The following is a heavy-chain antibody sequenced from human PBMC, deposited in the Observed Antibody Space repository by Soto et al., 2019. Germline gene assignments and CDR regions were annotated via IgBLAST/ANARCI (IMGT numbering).Heavy chain of an antibody. J-gene: IGHJ4*02. Sequence: LVESLKISWRVSGYSCTSYWISWVRQMPGKGLEWMGRIDPSDSYTNYSPSFQGHVTISADKSISTAYLQWSSLKASDTAMYYCAIRNLDGFKERGDDFDYWGQGTLVTSPQ. CDR3: AIRNLDGFKERGDDFDY. D-gene: IGHD4-17*01. CDR2: IDPSDSYT. CDR1: GYSCTSYW. V-gene: IGHV5-10-1*01.